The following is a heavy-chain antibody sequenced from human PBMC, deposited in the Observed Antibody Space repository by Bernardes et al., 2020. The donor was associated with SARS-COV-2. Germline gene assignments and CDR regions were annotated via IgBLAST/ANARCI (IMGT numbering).Heavy chain of an antibody. CDR3: AGGGGWLVDV. CDR1: GSALRSVW. J-gene: IGHJ4*02. CDR2: IKQYCINI. V-gene: IGHV3-7*04. Sequence: GGSLRLSGVVSGSALRSVWMRLVWQAQRKGLGVVDNIKQYCINIYYVDSVKGRFTISRDNAKNSLYLQMYSLRAEDTAVYYCAGGGGWLVDVWGQGALVTVSA. D-gene: IGHD6-19*01.